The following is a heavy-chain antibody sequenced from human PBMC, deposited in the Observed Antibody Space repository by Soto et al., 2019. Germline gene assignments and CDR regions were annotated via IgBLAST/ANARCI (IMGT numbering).Heavy chain of an antibody. V-gene: IGHV1-69*13. CDR2: IIPIFGTA. J-gene: IGHJ6*02. CDR3: ARPQSEAPYDFWSGYYGMDV. D-gene: IGHD3-3*01. Sequence: ASVKVSCKDSGGTFSSYAISWVRQAPGQGLEWMGGIIPIFGTANYAQKFQGRVTITADESTSTAYMELSSLRSEDTAVYYCARPQSEAPYDFWSGYYGMDVWGQGTTVTVSS. CDR1: GGTFSSYA.